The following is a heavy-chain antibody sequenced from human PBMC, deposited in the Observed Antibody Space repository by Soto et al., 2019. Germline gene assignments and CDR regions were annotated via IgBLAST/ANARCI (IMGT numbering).Heavy chain of an antibody. J-gene: IGHJ4*02. CDR2: IHGGDSNT. Sequence: SGESLKISCKGSGYIFTSYWIGWVRQMPGKGLEWMGIIHGGDSNTRYSPSFEGQVTISTDKSISTAYLQWSSLKASDTAMYYCARRGTYSSGWDYWGQGTLVTVS. CDR3: ARRGTYSSGWDY. D-gene: IGHD6-19*01. V-gene: IGHV5-51*01. CDR1: GYIFTSYW.